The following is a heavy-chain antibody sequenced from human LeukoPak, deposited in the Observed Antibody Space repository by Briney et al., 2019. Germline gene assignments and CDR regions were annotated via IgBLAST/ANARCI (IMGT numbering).Heavy chain of an antibody. CDR1: GGAFSGYY. V-gene: IGHV4-34*01. D-gene: IGHD1-26*01. CDR2: IHHSGST. J-gene: IGHJ4*02. Sequence: KPSETLSLTCAVYGGAFSGYYWSWIRQPPGKGLEWIGEIHHSGSTNYNPSLKSRVSMSLDSSKNQFSLKLSSVTAADTAVYYCARKGGSHDYWGQGTLVTVSS. CDR3: ARKGGSHDY.